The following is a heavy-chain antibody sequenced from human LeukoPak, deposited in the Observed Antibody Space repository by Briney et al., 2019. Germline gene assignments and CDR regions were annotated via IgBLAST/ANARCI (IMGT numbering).Heavy chain of an antibody. J-gene: IGHJ4*02. Sequence: GGSLRLSCAASGFTFSSYGMHWVRQAPGKGLEWVAVISYDGSNKYYADSVKGRFTISRDNSKNTLYLQMNSLRAEDTAVYYCAKPTVLRSSGRWPPDYWGQGTLVTVSS. CDR1: GFTFSSYG. CDR2: ISYDGSNK. V-gene: IGHV3-30*18. D-gene: IGHD6-19*01. CDR3: AKPTVLRSSGRWPPDY.